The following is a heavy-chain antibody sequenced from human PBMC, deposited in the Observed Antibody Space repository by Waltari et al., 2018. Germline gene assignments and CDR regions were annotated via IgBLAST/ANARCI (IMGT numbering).Heavy chain of an antibody. CDR1: SYSMTSGYY. J-gene: IGHJ5*02. V-gene: IGHV4-38-2*02. CDR3: AREHTVIRRLSSSNWFDP. Sequence: QVQLRESGPGLVKPSETLSLTCAVSSYSMTSGYYWGWIRQPPGKGLEWIGSIYHTGRTYYNPALKSRVTISVDTSKNQFSLNRFSVTATDTAVYYCAREHTVIRRLSSSNWFDPWGQGTLVTVSS. D-gene: IGHD2-21*01. CDR2: IYHTGRT.